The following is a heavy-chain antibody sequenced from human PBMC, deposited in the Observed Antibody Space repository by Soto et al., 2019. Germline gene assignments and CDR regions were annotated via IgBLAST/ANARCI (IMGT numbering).Heavy chain of an antibody. CDR2: IHPNTGGT. V-gene: IGHV1-2*02. CDR1: GYPYTNSY. J-gene: IGHJ6*02. CDR3: ASDFRTRGWFRQAGNFAMDV. D-gene: IGHD6-19*01. Sequence: HVQLVQSGAEVRKPGASVKVSCKASGYPYTNSYMHWVRQAPGQGLEWMGWIHPNTGGTNYAQKFQGRVTMTRDTSVSTVYMELNRLTSDDTAIYFCASDFRTRGWFRQAGNFAMDVWGQGTTVTVS.